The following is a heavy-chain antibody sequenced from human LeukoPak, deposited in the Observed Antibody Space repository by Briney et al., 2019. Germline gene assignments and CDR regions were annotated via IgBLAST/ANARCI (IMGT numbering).Heavy chain of an antibody. J-gene: IGHJ6*03. CDR3: AKNGDRGAYCTGGTCYPYYMDV. CDR1: RFTFSSYA. V-gene: IGHV3-30*04. D-gene: IGHD2-15*01. CDR2: ISYDGGHK. Sequence: GGSLRLSCAASRFTFSSYAMHWVRQAPGKGLEWVAVISYDGGHKYYADSVKGRFTISRDNSKNTLYLQMNSLRAEDTAIYYCAKNGDRGAYCTGGTCYPYYMDVWGKGTTVTI.